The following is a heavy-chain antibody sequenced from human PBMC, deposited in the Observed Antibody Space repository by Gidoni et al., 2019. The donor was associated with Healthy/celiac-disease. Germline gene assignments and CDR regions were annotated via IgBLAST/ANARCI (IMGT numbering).Heavy chain of an antibody. CDR2: MIPIFGTA. Sequence: QVQLVQSGAEVKKPGSSVKVSCTASGGTFSSYAIRRGRQAPGQGLEWMGGMIPIFGTANYAQKCQGRVTITADESTSTAYMELSSLRSEDTAVYYCARGRGSQQWLVPLRVNWYFDLWGRGTLVTVSS. V-gene: IGHV1-69*01. D-gene: IGHD6-19*01. CDR3: ARGRGSQQWLVPLRVNWYFDL. CDR1: GGTFSSYA. J-gene: IGHJ2*01.